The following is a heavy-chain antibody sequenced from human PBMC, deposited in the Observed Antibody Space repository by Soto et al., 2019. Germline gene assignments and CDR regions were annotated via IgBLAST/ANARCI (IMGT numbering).Heavy chain of an antibody. Sequence: GGSLRLSCEASGFDFTTYSMDWVLQAPGKGLEWVAYIEYRSIAMYYADSVKGRFSISRDNARNSVYLQMNSLRIEDTAVYYCARHTELPWEVNYCYYYMDVWCKGVPVTVSS. D-gene: IGHD1-26*01. CDR3: ARHTELPWEVNYCYYYMDV. CDR2: IEYRSIAM. CDR1: GFDFTTYS. V-gene: IGHV3-48*01. J-gene: IGHJ6*03.